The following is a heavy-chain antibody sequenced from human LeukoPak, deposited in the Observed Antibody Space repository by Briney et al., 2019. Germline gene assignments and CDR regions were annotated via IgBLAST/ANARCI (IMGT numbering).Heavy chain of an antibody. J-gene: IGHJ4*02. D-gene: IGHD3-10*01. CDR1: DGSFNFYF. V-gene: IGHV4-34*01. CDR2: IDNRGST. Sequence: SETLSLSCTVSDGSFNFYFWHWIRQPPGKGLDWIGEIDNRGSTQYNPSLRSRVTISVDTSRNQFSLELTSVTAADTAVYFCARDSHSGFQWGQGTLVTVSS. CDR3: ARDSHSGFQ.